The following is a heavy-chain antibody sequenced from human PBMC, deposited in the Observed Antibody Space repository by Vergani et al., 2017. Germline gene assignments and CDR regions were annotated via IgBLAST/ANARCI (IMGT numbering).Heavy chain of an antibody. CDR1: GGTFSSYA. CDR2: IIPIFGTA. D-gene: IGHD5-18*01. V-gene: IGHV1-69*01. J-gene: IGHJ4*02. CDR3: ARGIGNTAMAIDY. Sequence: QVRLVHSGSELKKPGASVKVSCKASGGTFSSYAISWVRQAPGQGLEWMGGIIPIFGTANYAQKFQGRVTITADESTSTAYMELSSLRSEDTAVYYCARGIGNTAMAIDYWGQGTLVTVSS.